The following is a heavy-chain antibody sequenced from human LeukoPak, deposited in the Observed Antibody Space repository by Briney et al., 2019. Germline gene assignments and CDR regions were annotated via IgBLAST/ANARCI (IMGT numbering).Heavy chain of an antibody. J-gene: IGHJ4*02. Sequence: GGSLRLSCAASGFTFSDYYMSWIRQAPGKGLEWVSYISSSGSTIYYADSVKGRFTISRDNAKNSLYLQMNSLRAEDTAVYYCARACDILTGYYKALDYWGQGTLVIVSS. CDR3: ARACDILTGYYKALDY. CDR2: ISSSGSTI. V-gene: IGHV3-11*01. CDR1: GFTFSDYY. D-gene: IGHD3-9*01.